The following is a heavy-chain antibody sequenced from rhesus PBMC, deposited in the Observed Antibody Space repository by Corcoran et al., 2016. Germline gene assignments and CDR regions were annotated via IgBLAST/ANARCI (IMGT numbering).Heavy chain of an antibody. CDR1: GGSISSSY. D-gene: IGHD1-1*01. J-gene: IGHJ4*01. CDR2: MYVSGSST. Sequence: QLQLQESGPGLVKPSEPLYVTCAVSGGSISSSYWSWIRQGPGKGLEWIGYMYVSGSSTNYNPSLKSRVTLSVDTSKNQLSLKLSSVTTADTAVYYCARDGGAGTFDYWGQGVLVTVSS. V-gene: IGHV4-169*02. CDR3: ARDGGAGTFDY.